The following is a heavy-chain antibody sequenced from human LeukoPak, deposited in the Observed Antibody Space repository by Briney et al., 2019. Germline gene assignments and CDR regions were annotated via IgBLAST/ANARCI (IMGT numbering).Heavy chain of an antibody. CDR3: ARDPPHCGGDCSGWDDAFDI. CDR1: GGSISSSSYY. V-gene: IGHV4-39*02. J-gene: IGHJ3*02. Sequence: SETLSLTCTVSGGSISSSSYYWGWIRQPPGKGLEWIGSIYYSGSTYYNPSLKSRVTISVDTSKNQFSLKLSSVTAADTAVYYCARDPPHCGGDCSGWDDAFDIWGQGTMVTVSS. D-gene: IGHD2-21*01. CDR2: IYYSGST.